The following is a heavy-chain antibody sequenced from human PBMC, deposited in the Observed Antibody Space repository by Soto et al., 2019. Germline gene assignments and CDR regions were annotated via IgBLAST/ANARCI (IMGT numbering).Heavy chain of an antibody. CDR1: GGSISNGGYY. CDR2: IHYSGST. CDR3: ARAGGYGTEDY. Sequence: SETLSVTCTVSGGSISNGGYYWNWVRQHPGKGLEWIGYIHYSGSTWYNPSLESRVTISVDTSKDQFSLKLRSVTAADTAVYYCARAGGYGTEDYWGQGTLVTVSS. J-gene: IGHJ4*02. D-gene: IGHD4-17*01. V-gene: IGHV4-30-4*08.